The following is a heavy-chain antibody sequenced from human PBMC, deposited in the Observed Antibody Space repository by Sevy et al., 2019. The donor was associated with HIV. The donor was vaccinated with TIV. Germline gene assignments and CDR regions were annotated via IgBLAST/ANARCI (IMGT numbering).Heavy chain of an antibody. CDR1: GVSISSSSYY. CDR2: IYYSGTT. Sequence: SETLSLTCTVSGVSISSSSYYWGWIRQPPGKGLEWIGRIYYSGTTYYNPSLKSRVTMSVDTSKNQFSLKLSSVTAADTAVYYCSRPSREWDVFEFDYWGQGTLVTVSS. D-gene: IGHD1-26*01. J-gene: IGHJ4*02. V-gene: IGHV4-39*01. CDR3: SRPSREWDVFEFDY.